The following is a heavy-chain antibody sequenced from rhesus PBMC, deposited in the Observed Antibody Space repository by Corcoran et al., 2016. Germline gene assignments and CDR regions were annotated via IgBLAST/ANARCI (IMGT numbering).Heavy chain of an antibody. V-gene: IGHV4-147*01. CDR2: IHGDSGGT. Sequence: QVQLQESGPGLLKPSETLSLTCPVSGGSISSNFWSWIHKSQVKGLEWIGYIHGDSGGTSYNPSLESRVTISRDTSKNQFSLRLNSVAAADTAVYYCARYLTWTSDYWGQGVMVTVTS. J-gene: IGHJ4*01. D-gene: IGHD1-38*01. CDR1: GGSISSNF. CDR3: ARYLTWTSDY.